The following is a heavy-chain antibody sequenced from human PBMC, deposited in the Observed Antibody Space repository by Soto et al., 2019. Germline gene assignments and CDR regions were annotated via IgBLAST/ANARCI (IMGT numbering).Heavy chain of an antibody. CDR1: GYTFTSYY. J-gene: IGHJ3*01. Sequence: SVKVSCKASGYTFTSYYMHWVRQAPGQGLEWMGIINPSGGSTSYAQKFQGRVTMTRDTSTRTVYMELSSLRSEDTAVFYFAIFLIGSDIDGGGLFLFVWAQGTLVTVSS. D-gene: IGHD3-22*01. V-gene: IGHV1-46*01. CDR3: AIFLIGSDIDGGGLFLFV. CDR2: INPSGGST.